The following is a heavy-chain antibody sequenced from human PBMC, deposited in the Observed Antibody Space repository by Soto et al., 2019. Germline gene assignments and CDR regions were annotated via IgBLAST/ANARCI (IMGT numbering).Heavy chain of an antibody. J-gene: IGHJ6*02. Sequence: QTGGSLRLSCAASGFTFSSYAMSWVRQAPGKGLEWVSAISGSGGSTYYADSVKGRFTISRDNSKNTLYLQMNSLRAEDTAVYYCAKDRSGLWFGTRWAAAVWGQGTTVTVSS. D-gene: IGHD3-10*01. CDR3: AKDRSGLWFGTRWAAAV. CDR1: GFTFSSYA. V-gene: IGHV3-23*01. CDR2: ISGSGGST.